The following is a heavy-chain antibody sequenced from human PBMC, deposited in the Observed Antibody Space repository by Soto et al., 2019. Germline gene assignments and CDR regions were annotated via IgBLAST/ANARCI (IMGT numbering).Heavy chain of an antibody. V-gene: IGHV6-1*01. CDR1: GDSVSSNTAS. Sequence: SQTLSLTCAISGDSVSSNTASWNWIRQSPSRGLEWLGRTYFRSTWYNDYAVSVKSRIIINPDTSNNQFSLQLNSVTPEDTAVYFCAKGDNLGPKTGYAFDPWGQGIMVTSPQ. J-gene: IGHJ5*02. CDR3: AKGDNLGPKTGYAFDP. D-gene: IGHD5-12*01. CDR2: TYFRSTWYN.